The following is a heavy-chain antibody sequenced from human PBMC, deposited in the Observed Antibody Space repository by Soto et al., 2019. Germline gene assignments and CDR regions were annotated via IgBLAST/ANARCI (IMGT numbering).Heavy chain of an antibody. V-gene: IGHV1-69*01. D-gene: IGHD6-19*01. Sequence: QVQLVQSGAEVKGPGASVKVSCKASGYTFTTYDIHWVRQTPGQGLEWMGGIIPIFGTANYAQKFQGRVTITADESTSTAYMELSSLRSEDTAVYYCARVSPSSGNDYWGQGTLVTVSS. CDR2: IIPIFGTA. CDR3: ARVSPSSGNDY. CDR1: GYTFTTYD. J-gene: IGHJ4*02.